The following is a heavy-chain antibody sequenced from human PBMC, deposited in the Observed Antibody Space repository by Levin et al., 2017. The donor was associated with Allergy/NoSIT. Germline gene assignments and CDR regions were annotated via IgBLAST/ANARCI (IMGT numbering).Heavy chain of an antibody. J-gene: IGHJ2*01. D-gene: IGHD3-9*01. CDR1: EFTFSIYS. CDR3: VRGFADYDVLTGYYDYWFFDL. CDR2: ISSSSGPI. V-gene: IGHV3-48*01. Sequence: GGSLRLSCVASEFTFSIYSMNWVRQAPGKGLEWVSYISSSSGPIYYADSVKGRFTISRDNAKNLLNLQMNSLRAEDTAVYYCVRGFADYDVLTGYYDYWFFDLWGRGTLVTVSS.